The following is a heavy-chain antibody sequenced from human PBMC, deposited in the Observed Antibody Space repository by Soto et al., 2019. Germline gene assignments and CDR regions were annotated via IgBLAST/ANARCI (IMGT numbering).Heavy chain of an antibody. CDR3: ARGNRDWYSSSIEGDWFDP. CDR1: GGTFSSYA. CDR2: IIPIFGTA. V-gene: IGHV1-69*13. J-gene: IGHJ5*02. Sequence: SVKVSCKASGGTFSSYAISWVRQAPGQGLEWMGGIIPIFGTANYAQRFQGRVTITADESTSTAYMELSSLRSEDTAVYYCARGNRDWYSSSIEGDWFDPWGQGTLVTVSS. D-gene: IGHD6-6*01.